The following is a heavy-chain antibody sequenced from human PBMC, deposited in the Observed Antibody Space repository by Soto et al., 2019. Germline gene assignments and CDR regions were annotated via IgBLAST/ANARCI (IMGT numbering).Heavy chain of an antibody. V-gene: IGHV1-18*01. CDR1: GYTFTSYA. D-gene: IGHD6-13*01. CDR3: ARDAVIAANLLDP. J-gene: IGHJ5*02. CDR2: ISAHNGNT. Sequence: QVQLVQSGAEVKKPGASVKVSCKASGYTFTSYAITWVRQAPGQGLEWMGWISAHNGNTNYAQRLQGRITLTTDTSTSTAYMEMRRLRSDDTAVYFCARDAVIAANLLDPWGQGTLVTVSS.